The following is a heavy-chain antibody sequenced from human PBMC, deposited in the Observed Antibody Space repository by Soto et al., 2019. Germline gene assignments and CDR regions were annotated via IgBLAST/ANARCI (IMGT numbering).Heavy chain of an antibody. CDR3: AADATAWQQMVPSDY. V-gene: IGHV1-58*01. D-gene: IGHD2-8*01. Sequence: SVKVSCKASGFAFTSSAFQWVRQARGQRLEWIGWIAVGSGYTNYAQRFQDRVTLTRDMSTATTYMELSRLTSEDTAIYYCAADATAWQQMVPSDYWGQGTLVTVSS. CDR2: IAVGSGYT. CDR1: GFAFTSSA. J-gene: IGHJ4*02.